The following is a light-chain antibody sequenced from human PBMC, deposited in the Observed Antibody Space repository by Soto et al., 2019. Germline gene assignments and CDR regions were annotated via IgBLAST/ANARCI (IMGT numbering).Light chain of an antibody. CDR2: QAS. CDR3: QHYSRYPVT. V-gene: IGKV1-5*03. CDR1: QSISNW. Sequence: DIPMTQSPSSLSAYVGDTVSITCRASQSISNWLAWYQQKPGEAPKLLMYQASTLQSGVPSRFSGSGSGTEFTLTISNLQPDDFATYYCQHYSRYPVTFGQGTKVEIK. J-gene: IGKJ1*01.